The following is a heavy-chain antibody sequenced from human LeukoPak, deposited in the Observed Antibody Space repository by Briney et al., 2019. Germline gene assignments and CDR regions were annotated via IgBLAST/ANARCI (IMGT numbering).Heavy chain of an antibody. CDR1: GYTFTSNG. D-gene: IGHD3-10*01. J-gene: IGHJ4*02. CDR3: VREAYYDSGSLPTFYFDS. CDR2: ISYDVSIK. Sequence: SCKASGYTFTSNGISWVRQAPGKGLEWVAAISYDVSIKYHADSVKGRFTISRDNSRKTVYLQLSSLRVDDTAVYYCVREAYYDSGSLPTFYFDSWGQGTLVTVSS. V-gene: IGHV3-30*04.